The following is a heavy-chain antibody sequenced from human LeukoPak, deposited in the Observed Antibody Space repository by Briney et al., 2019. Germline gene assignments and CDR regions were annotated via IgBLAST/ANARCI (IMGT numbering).Heavy chain of an antibody. CDR2: ISSSSSYI. V-gene: IGHV3-21*01. Sequence: PGGSLRLSCAASGYTFSNYSMNWVRQAPGKGLEWVSSISSSSSYIYYADSVKGRFTISRDNAKNSLYLQMNSLRAEDTAVYYCARKGEMATIDDYWGQGTLVTVSS. J-gene: IGHJ4*02. D-gene: IGHD5-24*01. CDR1: GYTFSNYS. CDR3: ARKGEMATIDDY.